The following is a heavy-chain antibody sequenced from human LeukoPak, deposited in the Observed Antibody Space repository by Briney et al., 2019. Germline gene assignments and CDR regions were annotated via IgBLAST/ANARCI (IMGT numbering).Heavy chain of an antibody. J-gene: IGHJ4*02. CDR2: ISGTGATT. D-gene: IGHD1-26*01. CDR3: AKDQSRVGASDPFDY. V-gene: IGHV3-23*01. CDR1: GFTFSSCA. Sequence: GGPLRLSCAASGFTFSSCAMTWVRQAPGKGLEWVSSISGTGATTYYADSVKGRFTISRDNSNNTVYLQMNSLRADDTAVYYCAKDQSRVGASDPFDYWGQGMQVGVSS.